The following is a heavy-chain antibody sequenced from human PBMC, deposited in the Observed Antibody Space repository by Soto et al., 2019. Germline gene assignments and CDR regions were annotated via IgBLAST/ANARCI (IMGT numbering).Heavy chain of an antibody. CDR1: GGSISSYY. D-gene: IGHD6-13*01. J-gene: IGHJ4*02. V-gene: IGHV4-59*01. CDR3: ARGAGRYSSTEFDY. CDR2: IYYSGST. Sequence: QVQLQESGPGLVKPSETLSLTCTVSGGSISSYYWSWIRQPPGKGLEWIGYIYYSGSTNYNPSLKSRVTISVDTSKNQFSLKLSSVTAADTAVYYCARGAGRYSSTEFDYWGQGTLVTVSS.